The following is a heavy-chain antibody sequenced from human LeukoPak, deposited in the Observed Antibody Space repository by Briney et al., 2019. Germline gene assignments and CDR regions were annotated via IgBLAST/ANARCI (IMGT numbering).Heavy chain of an antibody. CDR2: ISVDGKSI. J-gene: IGHJ2*01. Sequence: GMSLRLSCAASGFIFTNYAMHWVRQAPGERPERVAVISVDGKSIFYTDSVKGRFTISRDNSKNTVYLQMNSLRADDTALYYCARDHLPVSWNWYFDLWGRSTLVTVSS. V-gene: IGHV3-30*14. CDR1: GFIFTNYA. CDR3: ARDHLPVSWNWYFDL. D-gene: IGHD6-13*01.